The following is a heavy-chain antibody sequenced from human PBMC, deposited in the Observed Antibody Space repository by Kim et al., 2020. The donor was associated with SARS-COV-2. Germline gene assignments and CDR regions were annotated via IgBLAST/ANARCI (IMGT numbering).Heavy chain of an antibody. J-gene: IGHJ4*02. CDR3: ARGDRYCRSSSCYNY. Sequence: ASVKVSCKASGYTFSDYGINWVRQATGQGPEWMGWMNPYSGNTGYAQKFQGRVTMTRDTTMNTAYLDLSGLRSDDRAVYYCARGDRYCRSSSCYNYWGQGTLVTVSS. D-gene: IGHD2-2*02. V-gene: IGHV1-8*01. CDR2: MNPYSGNT. CDR1: GYTFSDYG.